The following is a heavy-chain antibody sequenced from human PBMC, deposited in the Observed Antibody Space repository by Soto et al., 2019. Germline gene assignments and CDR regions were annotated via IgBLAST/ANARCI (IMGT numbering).Heavy chain of an antibody. CDR1: GGTFSSYA. D-gene: IGHD2-2*01. Sequence: SVKVSCKASGGTFSSYAISWVRQAPGQGLEWMGGIIPIFGTANYAQNFQGRVTITADESTSTAYMELSSLRSEDTAVYYCARDPDIVVVPAAHERYYSYYGMDVWG. J-gene: IGHJ6*02. CDR3: ARDPDIVVVPAAHERYYSYYGMDV. CDR2: IIPIFGTA. V-gene: IGHV1-69*13.